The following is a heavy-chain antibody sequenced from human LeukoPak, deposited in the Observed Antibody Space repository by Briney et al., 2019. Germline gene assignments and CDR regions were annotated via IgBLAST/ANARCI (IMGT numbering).Heavy chain of an antibody. Sequence: GGSLRLSCAASGFTFSSYSMNWVRQAPGRGLEWVSSISSSSSYIYYADSVKGRFTISRDNAKNSLYLQMNSLRAEDTAVYYCARAVPSTYYYDSSGYPDYWGQGTLVTVSS. D-gene: IGHD3-22*01. CDR2: ISSSSSYI. V-gene: IGHV3-21*01. J-gene: IGHJ4*02. CDR3: ARAVPSTYYYDSSGYPDY. CDR1: GFTFSSYS.